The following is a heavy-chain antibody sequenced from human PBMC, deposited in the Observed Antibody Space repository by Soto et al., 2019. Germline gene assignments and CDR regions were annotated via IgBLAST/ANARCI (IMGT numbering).Heavy chain of an antibody. V-gene: IGHV1-69*06. D-gene: IGHD3-22*01. Sequence: ASVKVSCKASGGTFSSYAISWVRQAPGQGLEWMGGIIPIFGTANYAQKFQGRVTITADKSTSTAYMELSGLRSEDTAVYYCARDYDSSGYYKNYYYYGMDVWGQGTTVTVSS. CDR3: ARDYDSSGYYKNYYYYGMDV. CDR1: GGTFSSYA. CDR2: IIPIFGTA. J-gene: IGHJ6*02.